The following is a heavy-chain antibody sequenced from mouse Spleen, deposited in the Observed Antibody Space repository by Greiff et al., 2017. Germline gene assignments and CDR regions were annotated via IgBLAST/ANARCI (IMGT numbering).Heavy chain of an antibody. CDR3: ARDMMVPHAMDY. D-gene: IGHD2-3*01. CDR1: GFTFSDYY. J-gene: IGHJ4*01. Sequence: EVKVVESEGGLVQPGSSMKLSCTASGFTFSDYYMAWVRQVPEKGLEWVANINYDGSSTYYLDSLKSRFIISRDNAKNILYLQMSSLKSEDTATYYCARDMMVPHAMDYWGQGTSVTVSS. CDR2: INYDGSST. V-gene: IGHV5-16*01.